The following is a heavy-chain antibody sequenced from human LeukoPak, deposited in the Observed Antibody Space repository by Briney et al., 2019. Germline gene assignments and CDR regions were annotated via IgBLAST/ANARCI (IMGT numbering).Heavy chain of an antibody. D-gene: IGHD2-2*01. CDR2: FDPEDGET. CDR1: GYTLTELS. CDR3: ATKGLIVVWAYVAFDI. V-gene: IGHV1-24*01. Sequence: ASVKVSCKVSGYTLTELSMHWVRQAPGKGLEWMGGFDPEDGETIYAQKFQGRVTMTEDTSTDTAYMELSSLRSEDTAVYYCATKGLIVVWAYVAFDIWGQGTMVTVSS. J-gene: IGHJ3*02.